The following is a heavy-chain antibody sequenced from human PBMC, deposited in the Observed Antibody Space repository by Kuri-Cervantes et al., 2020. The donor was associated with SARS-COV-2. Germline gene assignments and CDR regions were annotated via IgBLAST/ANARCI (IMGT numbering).Heavy chain of an antibody. CDR3: AREVVVPAAGFDP. CDR1: GFTFSSYA. CDR2: ISGSGGST. J-gene: IGHJ5*02. D-gene: IGHD2-2*01. Sequence: GESLKISCAASGFTFSSYAMSWVRQAPGKGLEWVSAISGSGGSTYYADSVKGRLTISRDNSKNTLYLQMNSLRAEDTAVYYCAREVVVPAAGFDPWGQGTLVTVSS. V-gene: IGHV3-23*01.